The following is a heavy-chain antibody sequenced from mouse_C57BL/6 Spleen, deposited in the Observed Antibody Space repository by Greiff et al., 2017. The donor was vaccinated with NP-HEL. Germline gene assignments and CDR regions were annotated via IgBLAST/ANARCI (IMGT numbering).Heavy chain of an antibody. J-gene: IGHJ4*01. D-gene: IGHD2-4*01. Sequence: QVQLQQPGAELVRPGSSVKLSCKASGYTFTSYWMHWVKQRPLQGLEWIGNIDPSDSETHYNQKFKDKAPLTVDKSSSTAYMQLSSLTSEDSAVYYCARWDDYDNYAMDYWGQGTSVTVSS. CDR2: IDPSDSET. CDR1: GYTFTSYW. CDR3: ARWDDYDNYAMDY. V-gene: IGHV1-52*01.